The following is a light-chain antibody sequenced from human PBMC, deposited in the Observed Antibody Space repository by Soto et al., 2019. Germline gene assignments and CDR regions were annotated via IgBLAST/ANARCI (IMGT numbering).Light chain of an antibody. J-gene: IGLJ1*01. CDR1: SSNFGAGYD. CDR3: QSYDSSLSGSV. V-gene: IGLV1-40*01. CDR2: GNS. Sequence: QSVLTQPPSVSGAPGQMVTISCTGSSSNFGAGYDVHWYQQLPGTAPKLLIYGNSNRPSGVPDRFSGSKSGTSASLAITGLQAEDEADYYCQSYDSSLSGSVFGTGTKVTVL.